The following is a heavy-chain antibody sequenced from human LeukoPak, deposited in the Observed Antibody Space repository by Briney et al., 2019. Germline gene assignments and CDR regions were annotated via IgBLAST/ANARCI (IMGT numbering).Heavy chain of an antibody. CDR2: IKQDGSEK. CDR1: GFTFSSYW. J-gene: IGHJ5*02. D-gene: IGHD2-8*01. Sequence: GGSLRLSCAASGFTFSSYWMSWVRQPPGKGLEWLANIKQDGSEKYYVDSVKGRFTISRDNAKNSLYLQMNSLRAEDTAVYYCARDLGYCTNGVCYIGGNWFDPWGQGTLVTVSS. V-gene: IGHV3-7*01. CDR3: ARDLGYCTNGVCYIGGNWFDP.